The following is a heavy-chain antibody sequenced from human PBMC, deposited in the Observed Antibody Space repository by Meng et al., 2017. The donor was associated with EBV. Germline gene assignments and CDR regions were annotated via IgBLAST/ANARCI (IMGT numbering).Heavy chain of an antibody. J-gene: IGHJ4*02. D-gene: IGHD1/OR15-1a*01. CDR2: IIPAGGNT. CDR3: VRELVGGTFDY. CDR1: GYTFTSYY. V-gene: IGHV1-46*01. Sequence: QGQRGQSGAVVKNPGASVKVSCKASGYTFTSYYLHWVRQAPGQGLEWMGIIIPAGGNTNYAQKFRGRFTMTRDTSTSTVYMDLSILTSEDTAVYYCVRELVGGTFDYWGQGTLVTVSS.